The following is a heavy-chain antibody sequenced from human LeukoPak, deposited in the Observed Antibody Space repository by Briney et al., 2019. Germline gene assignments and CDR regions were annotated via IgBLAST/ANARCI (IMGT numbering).Heavy chain of an antibody. CDR2: ISYDGSNK. Sequence: PGGSLRLSCAASGFTFSSYAMHWVRQAPGKGLEWVAVISYDGSNKYYADSVKGRFTTSRDNSKNTLYLQMNSLRAEDTAVYYCAREGDYYDSSGPNDAFDIWGQGTMVTVSS. CDR1: GFTFSSYA. D-gene: IGHD3-22*01. CDR3: AREGDYYDSSGPNDAFDI. J-gene: IGHJ3*02. V-gene: IGHV3-30*04.